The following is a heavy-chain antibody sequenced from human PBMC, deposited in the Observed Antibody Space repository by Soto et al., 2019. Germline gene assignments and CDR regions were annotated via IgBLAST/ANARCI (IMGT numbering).Heavy chain of an antibody. Sequence: SVKVSCKASGGTFSSYAISWVRQAPGQGLEWMGGIIPIFGTANYAQKFQGRVTITADESTSMAYMELSSLRSEDTAVYYCARDLGYCTNGVCHNNYYFDYWGQGTLVTVSS. CDR3: ARDLGYCTNGVCHNNYYFDY. CDR2: IIPIFGTA. V-gene: IGHV1-69*13. J-gene: IGHJ4*02. D-gene: IGHD2-8*01. CDR1: GGTFSSYA.